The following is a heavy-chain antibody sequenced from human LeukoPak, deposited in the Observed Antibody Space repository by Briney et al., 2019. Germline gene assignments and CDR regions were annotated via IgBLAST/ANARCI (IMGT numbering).Heavy chain of an antibody. CDR2: LNGRVAAT. J-gene: IGHJ3*02. D-gene: IGHD2-2*01. CDR1: GFSFSSYA. CDR3: AKDIRYEDYAFDI. V-gene: IGHV3-23*01. Sequence: GGSLRLSCAASGFSFSSYAMSWVRQAPGKGLEWVSSLNGRVAATFYADSVKGRFTISRDNSENKLFLQMNSLRVDDTALYYCAKDIRYEDYAFDIWGQGTMVTVSS.